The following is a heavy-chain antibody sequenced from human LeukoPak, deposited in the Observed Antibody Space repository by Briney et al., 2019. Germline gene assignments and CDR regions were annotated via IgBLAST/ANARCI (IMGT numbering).Heavy chain of an antibody. D-gene: IGHD6-13*01. CDR3: ARMMGSSWQYMDV. CDR2: IDWDDDK. CDR1: GFSLSTRGMC. V-gene: IGHV2-70*20. J-gene: IGHJ6*03. Sequence: SGPALVKPTQTLTLTCTFSGFSLSTRGMCVSWVRQPPGKALEWLSLIDWDDDKYYSTSLKTRLTISKDTSKNQVVLTMTNVDPVDTATYYCARMMGSSWQYMDVWGKGTTVTVSS.